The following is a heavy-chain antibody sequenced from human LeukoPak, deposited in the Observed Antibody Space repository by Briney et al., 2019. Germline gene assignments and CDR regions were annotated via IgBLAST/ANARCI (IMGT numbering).Heavy chain of an antibody. CDR1: GFTFSSYA. CDR3: ARQSIGNYNAVGFDY. V-gene: IGHV3-30-3*01. Sequence: GGSLRLSCAASGFTFSSYAMPWVRQAPGKGLEWVAVISYDGSNKYYADSVRGRFTISRDNSKNTLYLQMNSLRAEDTAVYYCARQSIGNYNAVGFDYWGQGTLVTVSS. CDR2: ISYDGSNK. D-gene: IGHD1-26*01. J-gene: IGHJ4*02.